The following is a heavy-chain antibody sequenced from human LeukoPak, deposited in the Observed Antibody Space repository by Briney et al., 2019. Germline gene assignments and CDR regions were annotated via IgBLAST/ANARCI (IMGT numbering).Heavy chain of an antibody. CDR3: ARVITMVRGVIIEPLDY. CDR2: TYYRSKWYN. D-gene: IGHD3-10*01. J-gene: IGHJ4*02. V-gene: IGHV6-1*01. Sequence: SLTLSLTCAISGDSVSSNSTAWNWIRQSPSRGLEWLGRTYYRSKWYNDYAVSVKSRITINPDTSKNQFSLQLNSVTPEDTAVYYCARVITMVRGVIIEPLDYWGQGTLVTVSS. CDR1: GDSVSSNSTA.